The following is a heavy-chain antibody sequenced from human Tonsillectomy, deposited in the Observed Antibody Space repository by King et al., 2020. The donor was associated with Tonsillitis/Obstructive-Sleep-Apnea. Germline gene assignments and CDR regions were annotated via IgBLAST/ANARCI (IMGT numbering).Heavy chain of an antibody. CDR3: ARDRYSSSSSGAFDI. CDR2: ISGSSRTI. D-gene: IGHD6-6*01. J-gene: IGHJ3*02. V-gene: IGHV3-48*02. CDR1: GFTFSSYS. Sequence: VQLVESGGGLVQPGGSLRLSCAASGFTFSSYSMNWVRQAPGKGLEWVSYISGSSRTIYVADAVKGRLTISRDNAKNSLYLPMNSLRDEDTAVYYCARDRYSSSSSGAFDIWGQGTMVTVSS.